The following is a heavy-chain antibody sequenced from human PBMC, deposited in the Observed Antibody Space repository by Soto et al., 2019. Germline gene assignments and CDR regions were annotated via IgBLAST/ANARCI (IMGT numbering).Heavy chain of an antibody. J-gene: IGHJ4*02. CDR3: ARARGAYYDSSAYFDY. CDR2: IYHSGST. CDR1: GGSISSSNW. Sequence: LSLTCAVSGGSISSSNWWSWVRQPPGKGLEWIGEIYHSGSTNYNPSLKSRVTISVDKSKNQFSLKLSSVTAADTAVYYCARARGAYYDSSAYFDYWGQGTLVTVSS. V-gene: IGHV4-4*02. D-gene: IGHD3-22*01.